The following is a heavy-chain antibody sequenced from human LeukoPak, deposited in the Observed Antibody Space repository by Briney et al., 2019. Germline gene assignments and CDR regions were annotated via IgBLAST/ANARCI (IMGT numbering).Heavy chain of an antibody. CDR3: ARAVTIFGAVSWFDP. D-gene: IGHD3-3*01. CDR1: DGSISSHY. CDR2: INYSGST. V-gene: IGHV4-59*11. Sequence: SETLSLTCIVSDGSISSHYWSWIRQPPGKGLEWIGYINYSGSTNFNPSLKSRVTMSVDTSKNQFSLKLNSVTAADSAMYYCARAVTIFGAVSWFDPWGQGTLVTVSS. J-gene: IGHJ5*02.